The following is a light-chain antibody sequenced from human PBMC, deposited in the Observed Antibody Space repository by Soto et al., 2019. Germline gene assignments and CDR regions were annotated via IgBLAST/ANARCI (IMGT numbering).Light chain of an antibody. J-gene: IGLJ1*01. CDR3: CSYAGSSTYV. V-gene: IGLV2-23*01. Sequence: QSALTQPHSVSGSPGQSVTISCTGTSSDVGGYNYVSWYQHHPGKAPKLIIYEGSKRPSGVSNRFSGSKSGNTASLTISGLQAEDEADYYCCSYAGSSTYVFGTGTKLTVL. CDR1: SSDVGGYNY. CDR2: EGS.